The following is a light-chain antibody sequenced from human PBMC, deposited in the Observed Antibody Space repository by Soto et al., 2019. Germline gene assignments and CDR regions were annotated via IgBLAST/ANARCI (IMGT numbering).Light chain of an antibody. CDR3: QSYDSSLSGFYV. Sequence: QSVLTQPPSVSGAPGQRGTISCTGSSSNIGAGYDVHWYQQLPGTAPKLLISGNSNRPSGVPDRFSGSKSGTSASLAITGLQAEDEADYYCQSYDSSLSGFYVFGTGTKLTVL. CDR1: SSNIGAGYD. V-gene: IGLV1-40*01. CDR2: GNS. J-gene: IGLJ1*01.